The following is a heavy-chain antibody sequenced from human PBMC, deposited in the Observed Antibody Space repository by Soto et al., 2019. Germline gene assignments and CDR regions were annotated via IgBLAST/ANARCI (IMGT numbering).Heavy chain of an antibody. J-gene: IGHJ4*02. V-gene: IGHV7-4-1*01. CDR2: INPNTGNP. D-gene: IGHD1-26*01. CDR3: ARGRASGGFDY. Sequence: QVQLVQSGSESMQPGASVKVSCKGSGYNFNSHSINWLRQAPGQGLEWMGWINPNTGNPTYEQGFTGRFVFSVDTSGRTVYPQIFSLKADDSGGDYCARGRASGGFDYRGQGTLVTVSS. CDR1: GYNFNSHS.